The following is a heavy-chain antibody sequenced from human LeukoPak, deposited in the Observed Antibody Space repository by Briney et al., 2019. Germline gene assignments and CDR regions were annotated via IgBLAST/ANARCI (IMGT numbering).Heavy chain of an antibody. CDR2: IYCTGNT. CDR1: GGPVRSGNYY. CDR3: ARYTGYGYAFDI. J-gene: IGHJ3*02. V-gene: IGHV4-61*01. D-gene: IGHD5-18*01. Sequence: SETLSLTCTVSGGPVRSGNYYWSWIRQPPGKGLEWIGYIYCTGNTNYNPSLKSRVTISVDTSKKQFSLKLSSVTAADTALYYCARYTGYGYAFDIWGQGTVVTVSS.